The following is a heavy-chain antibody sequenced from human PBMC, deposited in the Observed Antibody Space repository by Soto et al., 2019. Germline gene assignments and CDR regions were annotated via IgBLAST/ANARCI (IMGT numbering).Heavy chain of an antibody. Sequence: QVQLQQWGAGLLKPSETLSLTCAVYGGSFSGYYWSWIRQPPGKGLEWIGEINHSGSTNYNPSLKSRVTISVDTSKNQFSLKLSSVTAADTAMYYCARGMMTKYWGQGTLVTVSS. CDR1: GGSFSGYY. D-gene: IGHD3-16*01. CDR3: ARGMMTKY. J-gene: IGHJ4*02. V-gene: IGHV4-34*01. CDR2: INHSGST.